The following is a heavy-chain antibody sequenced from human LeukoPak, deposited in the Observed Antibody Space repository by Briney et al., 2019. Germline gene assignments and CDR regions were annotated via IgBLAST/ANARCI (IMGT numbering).Heavy chain of an antibody. CDR1: GGSISSSSYY. V-gene: IGHV4-39*07. D-gene: IGHD2-2*01. CDR2: IYYSGST. J-gene: IGHJ4*02. CDR3: ARGYCSSTSCYFDY. Sequence: PSETLSLTCTVSGGSISSSSYYWGWIRQPPGKGLEWIGSIYYSGSTYYNPSLKSRVTISVDRSKNQFSLKLSSVTAADTAVYYCARGYCSSTSCYFDYWGQGTLVTVSS.